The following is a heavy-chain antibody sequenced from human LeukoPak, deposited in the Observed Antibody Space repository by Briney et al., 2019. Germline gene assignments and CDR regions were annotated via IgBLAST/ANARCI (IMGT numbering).Heavy chain of an antibody. J-gene: IGHJ6*03. CDR2: ISSSSSYI. D-gene: IGHD3-3*01. CDR3: ARELAVGGYDFWSGYSGDYYMDV. CDR1: GFTFSSYS. Sequence: GGSLRLSCAASGFTFSSYSMNWVRQAPGKGLEWVSSISSSSSYIYYADSVKGRFTISRDNAKNSLYLQMNSLRAEDTAVYYYARELAVGGYDFWSGYSGDYYMDVWGKGTTVTVSS. V-gene: IGHV3-21*01.